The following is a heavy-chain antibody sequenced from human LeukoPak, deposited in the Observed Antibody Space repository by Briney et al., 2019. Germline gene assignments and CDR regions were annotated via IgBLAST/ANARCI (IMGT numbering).Heavy chain of an antibody. CDR2: IDNRGST. V-gene: IGHV4-59*01. CDR3: ATCGSLTLAD. J-gene: IGHJ4*02. CDR1: GGSISSNY. Sequence: SETLSLTCTVSGGSISSNYWSWIRQPPGKGLEWIGYIDNRGSTNYDPSLRSRVTISIDTSRNQFSLNLTSVTAADTAVYYCATCGSLTLADWGQGTLVTVSS. D-gene: IGHD3-16*02.